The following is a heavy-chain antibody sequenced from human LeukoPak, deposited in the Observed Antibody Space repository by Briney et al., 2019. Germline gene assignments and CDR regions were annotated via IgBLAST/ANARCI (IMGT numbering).Heavy chain of an antibody. CDR2: ISGSGGST. Sequence: GGSLRLSCAASGFTFSSYAMSWVRQAPGKGLEWVSAISGSGGSTYYADSVKGRFTISRDNSKNTLYLQMDSLRAEDTAVYYCAREYYYDSSGLDVWGQGTTVTVSS. CDR3: AREYYYDSSGLDV. CDR1: GFTFSSYA. J-gene: IGHJ6*02. V-gene: IGHV3-23*01. D-gene: IGHD3-22*01.